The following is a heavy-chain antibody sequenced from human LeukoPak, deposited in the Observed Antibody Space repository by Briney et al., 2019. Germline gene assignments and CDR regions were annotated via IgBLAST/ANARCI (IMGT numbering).Heavy chain of an antibody. J-gene: IGHJ4*02. CDR2: IYPGDSET. D-gene: IGHD4-17*01. CDR1: GYSFASYW. CDR3: ARYHDYGDYYFHY. Sequence: GESLKISCKGSGYSFASYWIGWVRQMPGKGLEWMGIIYPGDSETKNSPSFQGQVTISADKSISTAYLQWSSLKASDTAMYYCARYHDYGDYYFHYWGQGTLVTVSS. V-gene: IGHV5-51*01.